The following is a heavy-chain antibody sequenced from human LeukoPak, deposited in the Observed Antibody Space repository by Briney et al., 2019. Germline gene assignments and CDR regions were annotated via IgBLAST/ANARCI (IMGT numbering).Heavy chain of an antibody. CDR3: ARLRGGVQLWGD. Sequence: SETLSLTCTVPSGSFSSSSYFCGWIRQSPGMGLEWIATINYSGTTYYNPSLKSRVTTSVDTSRNQFSLKLTSVTAADTAVYYCARLRGGVQLWGDWGQGALVTVSS. D-gene: IGHD3-10*01. V-gene: IGHV4-39*01. CDR2: INYSGTT. J-gene: IGHJ4*01. CDR1: SGSFSSSSYF.